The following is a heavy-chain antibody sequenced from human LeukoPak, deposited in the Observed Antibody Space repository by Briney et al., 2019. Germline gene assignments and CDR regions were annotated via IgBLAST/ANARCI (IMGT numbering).Heavy chain of an antibody. V-gene: IGHV4-4*02. J-gene: IGHJ4*02. CDR3: AGLVGRYSSGLYYYYFDY. CDR1: GDSINSLDL. CDR2: MYLSGTT. D-gene: IGHD3-22*01. Sequence: ASETLSLTCTVSGDSINSLDLWSWVRQPPGTGLEWIGEMYLSGTTHSNPSVKSRVTISIDKSKNQFFLNLSSVTAADTAVYYCAGLVGRYSSGLYYYYFDYWGQGTLVTVSS.